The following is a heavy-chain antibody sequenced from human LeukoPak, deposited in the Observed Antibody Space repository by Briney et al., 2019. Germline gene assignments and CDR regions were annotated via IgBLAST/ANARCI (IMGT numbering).Heavy chain of an antibody. V-gene: IGHV4-59*01. CDR3: TRGAGWLIDY. J-gene: IGHJ4*02. Sequence: ASETLSLTCTVSGGSISSYFWSWFRQPPGKGLEWIGYISYSGSTNYNPSLKSRITISLDTSKNQFSLKLNSLTTADTAVYYCTRGAGWLIDYWGQGILVTVSS. CDR2: ISYSGST. CDR1: GGSISSYF. D-gene: IGHD3-16*01.